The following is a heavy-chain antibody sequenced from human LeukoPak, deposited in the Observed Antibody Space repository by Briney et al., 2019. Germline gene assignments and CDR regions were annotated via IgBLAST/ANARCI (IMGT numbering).Heavy chain of an antibody. V-gene: IGHV1-18*01. CDR2: ISAYNGNT. CDR3: ASRGDYEPFYYYGMDV. J-gene: IGHJ6*02. Sequence: ASVKVSCKASGYTFTSYGISWVRQAPGQGLEWMGWISAYNGNTNYAQKLQGRVTMTTDTSTSIAYMELRSPRSDDTAVYYCASRGDYEPFYYYGMDVWGQGTTVTVSS. D-gene: IGHD4-17*01. CDR1: GYTFTSYG.